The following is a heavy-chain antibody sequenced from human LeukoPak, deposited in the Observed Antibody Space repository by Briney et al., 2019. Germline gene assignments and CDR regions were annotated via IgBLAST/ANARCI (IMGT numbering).Heavy chain of an antibody. D-gene: IGHD2-2*02. J-gene: IGHJ4*02. Sequence: SETLSLTCAVYGGSFSGYYWSWIRQPPGKGLEWIGEINHSGSTNYNPSLKSRVTILVDTSKNQFSLKLSSVTAADTAVYYCARGQRRYCSSTSCYTFDYWGQGTLVTVSS. CDR1: GGSFSGYY. CDR2: INHSGST. V-gene: IGHV4-34*01. CDR3: ARGQRRYCSSTSCYTFDY.